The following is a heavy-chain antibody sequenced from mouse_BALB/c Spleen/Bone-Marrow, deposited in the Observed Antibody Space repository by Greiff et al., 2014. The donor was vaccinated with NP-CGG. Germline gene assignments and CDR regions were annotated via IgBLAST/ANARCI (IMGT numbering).Heavy chain of an antibody. CDR1: GYTFTSYW. V-gene: IGHV1S132*01. J-gene: IGHJ2*01. Sequence: QVHVKQSGAELVKPGASVKLSCKTSGYTFTSYWIQWGKQRPGQGLGGIGEIFPGTGTTYYNEKFKDKATLTIDTSSSTAYMQLSSLTSEDSAVYFCARKGISTVIATAYYFDYWGQGSTLTVSS. CDR2: IFPGTGTT. D-gene: IGHD2-4*01. CDR3: ARKGISTVIATAYYFDY.